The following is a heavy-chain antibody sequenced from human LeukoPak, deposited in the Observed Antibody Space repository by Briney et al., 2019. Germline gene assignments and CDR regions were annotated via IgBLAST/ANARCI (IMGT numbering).Heavy chain of an antibody. D-gene: IGHD1-26*01. CDR3: ARDRGGSYAYFDY. J-gene: IGHJ4*02. CDR1: GGSISSSSYY. V-gene: IGHV4-39*07. CDR2: IYYSGST. Sequence: SETLSLTCTVSGGSISSSSYYWGWIRQPPGKGLEWIGSIYYSGSTYYNPSLKSRVTISVDTSKNQFSLKLSSVTAADTAVYYCARDRGGSYAYFDYWGQGTLVTVSS.